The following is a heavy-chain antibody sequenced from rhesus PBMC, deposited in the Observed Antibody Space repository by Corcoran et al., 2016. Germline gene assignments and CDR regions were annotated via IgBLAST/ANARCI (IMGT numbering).Heavy chain of an antibody. CDR3: ARIPWGSSGQVDY. CDR2: IYGSGGST. Sequence: QLQLQESGPGLVKPSETLSVTCAVSGDSISDSYYWSWIRQPPGKGLEWMGRIYGSGGSTTYNPSLKRRVTISRDTSKNQFSLKLGSVTAADTAVYYCARIPWGSSGQVDYWGQGVLVTVSS. D-gene: IGHD4-29*01. J-gene: IGHJ4*01. CDR1: GDSISDSYY. V-gene: IGHV4-57*02.